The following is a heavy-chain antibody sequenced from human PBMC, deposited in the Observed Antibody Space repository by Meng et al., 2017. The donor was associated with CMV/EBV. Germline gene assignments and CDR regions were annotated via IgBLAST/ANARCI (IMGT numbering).Heavy chain of an antibody. V-gene: IGHV2-5*02. J-gene: IGHJ5*02. CDR1: WVSLSTSGVG. Sequence: QHPPKASGPTLVKPTHALTLTCTFAWVSLSTSGVGLGWIRHPPVQALEWLALIYWDDDKRYSPSLKSRLTITKDPSKNQVVLTMTNMDPVDTATYYCAHKGRRMAAAGINWFDPWGQGTLVTVSS. D-gene: IGHD6-13*01. CDR2: IYWDDDK. CDR3: AHKGRRMAAAGINWFDP.